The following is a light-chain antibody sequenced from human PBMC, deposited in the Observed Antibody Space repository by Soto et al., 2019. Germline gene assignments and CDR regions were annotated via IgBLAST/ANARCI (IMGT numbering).Light chain of an antibody. CDR1: SSDVGDYKS. V-gene: IGLV2-8*01. Sequence: QSALTQPPSASGSPGQSVTISCTGTSSDVGDYKSVSWYQQHPGKAPKLLIYDVSQRPSGVPDRFSGSKSGNTASLTVSGLQAEDEADYYCSSYAVTKTFVFGTGTKVTVL. CDR2: DVS. J-gene: IGLJ1*01. CDR3: SSYAVTKTFV.